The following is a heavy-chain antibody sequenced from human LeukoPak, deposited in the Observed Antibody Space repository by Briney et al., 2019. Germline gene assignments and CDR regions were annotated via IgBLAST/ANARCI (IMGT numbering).Heavy chain of an antibody. CDR2: INHRGST. J-gene: IGHJ4*02. Sequence: PSETLSLTCAVYGGSFSGHYWAWIRQPPGKGLEWIGEINHRGSTNYNASLKSRVTMSVDTSKNRFSLKLSSVTAADTAVYYCARWSWSYYFDYWGQGTLVTVSS. CDR3: ARWSWSYYFDY. V-gene: IGHV4-34*01. CDR1: GGSFSGHY. D-gene: IGHD1-26*01.